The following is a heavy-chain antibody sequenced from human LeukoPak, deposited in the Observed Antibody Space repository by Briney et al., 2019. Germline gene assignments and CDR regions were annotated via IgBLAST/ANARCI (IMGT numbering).Heavy chain of an antibody. CDR3: ARLKVGSSWYYFDY. J-gene: IGHJ4*02. V-gene: IGHV4-39*01. CDR1: GGSISSSSYY. CDR2: IYYSGST. Sequence: SETLSLTCTVSGGSISSSSYYWGWIRQPPGKGLEWIGSIYYSGSTYYNPSLKSRVTISVDTSKNQFSLKLSSVSAADTAVYYCARLKVGSSWYYFDYWGQGTLVTVSS. D-gene: IGHD6-13*01.